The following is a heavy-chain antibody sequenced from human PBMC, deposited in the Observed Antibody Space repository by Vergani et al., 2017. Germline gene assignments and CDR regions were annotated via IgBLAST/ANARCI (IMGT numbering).Heavy chain of an antibody. J-gene: IGHJ5*02. D-gene: IGHD1-7*01. CDR1: GFTVSSYG. CDR2: TRPHEDGA. V-gene: IGHV3-30*02. CDR3: GKTQGTVVGTWWFDP. Sequence: VQVVETGGGLVQPGGSLRLSCAASGFTVSSYGVHWVRQAPGRGLESVTFTRPHEDGAFYSASVRGRFTVSRDNSKNTLYLEMNRLNVDDTAIYYCGKTQGTVVGTWWFDPWGQGTPVTVSS.